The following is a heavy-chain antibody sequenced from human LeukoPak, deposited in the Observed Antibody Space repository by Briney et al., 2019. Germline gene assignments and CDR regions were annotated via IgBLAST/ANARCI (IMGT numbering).Heavy chain of an antibody. CDR3: ARFRGVSYYYYYMDV. D-gene: IGHD3-10*01. J-gene: IGHJ6*03. Sequence: GASVKVSCKTSGYTFTSYGISWVRQAPGQGLEWMGWISAYNGNTNYAQKLQGRVTMTTDTSTSTAYMELRSLRSDDTAVYYCARFRGVSYYYYYMDVWGKGTTVTISS. CDR1: GYTFTSYG. V-gene: IGHV1-18*01. CDR2: ISAYNGNT.